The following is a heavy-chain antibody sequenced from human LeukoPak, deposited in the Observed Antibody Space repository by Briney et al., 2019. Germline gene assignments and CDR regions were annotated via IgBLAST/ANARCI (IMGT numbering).Heavy chain of an antibody. CDR3: AKDRVFELWFEEASPYYFDY. D-gene: IGHD3-10*01. CDR1: GFTFGGSG. Sequence: GGSLRLSCAASGFTFGGSGMHWVRQAPGKGLEWVAFIRYDGSDKNYADSVKGRFTISRDNSKNTLYMQMNSRRAEDTAVYYCAKDRVFELWFEEASPYYFDYWGQGTLVTVSS. V-gene: IGHV3-30*02. J-gene: IGHJ4*02. CDR2: IRYDGSDK.